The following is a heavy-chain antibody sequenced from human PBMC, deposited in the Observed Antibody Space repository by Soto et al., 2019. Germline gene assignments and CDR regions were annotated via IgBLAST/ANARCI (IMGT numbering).Heavy chain of an antibody. CDR3: ATTQLSPDAFDI. V-gene: IGHV1-24*01. CDR1: GYTLTELS. Sequence: ASVKVSCKVSGYTLTELSMHWVRQAPGKGLEWMGGFDPEDGETIYAQKFQGRVTMTEDTSTDTAYMELSSLRSEDTAVYYCATTQLSPDAFDIWGQGTMVTVSS. D-gene: IGHD3-16*02. CDR2: FDPEDGET. J-gene: IGHJ3*02.